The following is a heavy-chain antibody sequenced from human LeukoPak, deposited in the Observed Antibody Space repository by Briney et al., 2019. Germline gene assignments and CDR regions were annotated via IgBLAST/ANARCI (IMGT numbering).Heavy chain of an antibody. CDR1: GGSISSYY. V-gene: IGHV4-59*01. Sequence: KPSETLSLTCTVSGGSISSYYWSWIRQPPGRGLEWIGYIYYSGSTNYNPSLKSRVTISVDTSRNQFSLKLSSVTAADTAVYYCARGALIVGATSFDYWGQGTLVTVSS. D-gene: IGHD1-26*01. CDR3: ARGALIVGATSFDY. J-gene: IGHJ4*02. CDR2: IYYSGST.